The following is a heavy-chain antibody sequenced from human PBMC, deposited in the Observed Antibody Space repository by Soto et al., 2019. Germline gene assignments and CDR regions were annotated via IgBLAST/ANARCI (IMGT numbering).Heavy chain of an antibody. CDR3: AKLWGYYFES. Sequence: GGSLRLSFAASGFSDNNNYMTWVRQTPGRRPEWVAVIYTRGSTHYADFATGRFSFSRDNSKNTLYLQMNSLRPEDTAVYYCAKLWGYYFESWGPGTLVTVSS. CDR1: GFSDNNNY. J-gene: IGHJ4*02. CDR2: IYTRGST. V-gene: IGHV3-53*01. D-gene: IGHD2-21*01.